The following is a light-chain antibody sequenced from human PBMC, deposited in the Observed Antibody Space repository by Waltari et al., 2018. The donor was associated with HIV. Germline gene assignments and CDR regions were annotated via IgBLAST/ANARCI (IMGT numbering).Light chain of an antibody. J-gene: IGLJ3*02. CDR2: DVN. CDR3: CSYADKYTWV. CDR1: SSDVGDYNY. Sequence: QSALTQPRSVSGSPGQSVTISCTGTSSDVGDYNYVSWYQQHPGKAPKLMIFDVNKRPSGVPDRFYGSKSGNTASLTISGLQAEDEADYYCCSYADKYTWVFGGGTKLTVL. V-gene: IGLV2-11*01.